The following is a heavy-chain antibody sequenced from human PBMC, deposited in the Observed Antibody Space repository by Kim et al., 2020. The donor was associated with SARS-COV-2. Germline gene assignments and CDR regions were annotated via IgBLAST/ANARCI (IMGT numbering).Heavy chain of an antibody. Sequence: ASVKVSCKASGYTFTSYGISWVRQAPGQGLEWMGWISAYNGNTNYAQKLQGRVTMTTDTSTSTAYMELRSLRSDDTAVYYCARDHRRPDGSGSYWYYYYGMDVWGQGTTVTVSS. D-gene: IGHD3-10*01. CDR1: GYTFTSYG. CDR3: ARDHRRPDGSGSYWYYYYGMDV. J-gene: IGHJ6*02. CDR2: ISAYNGNT. V-gene: IGHV1-18*04.